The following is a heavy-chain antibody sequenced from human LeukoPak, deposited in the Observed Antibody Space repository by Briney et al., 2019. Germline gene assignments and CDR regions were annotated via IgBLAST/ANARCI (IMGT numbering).Heavy chain of an antibody. D-gene: IGHD3-22*01. CDR3: ARDGLEYYYESSGYYFSDY. J-gene: IGHJ4*02. V-gene: IGHV1-18*01. Sequence: ASVKVSCKASGYTFTSYGISWVRQAPGQGLEWMGWISAYNGNTNYAQKLQGRVTMTTDTSTSTAYMELRSLRSDDTAVYYCARDGLEYYYESSGYYFSDYWGQGTLVTVSS. CDR1: GYTFTSYG. CDR2: ISAYNGNT.